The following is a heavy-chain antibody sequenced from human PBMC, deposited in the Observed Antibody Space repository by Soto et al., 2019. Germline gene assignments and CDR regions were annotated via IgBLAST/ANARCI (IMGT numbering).Heavy chain of an antibody. CDR3: ARDLPTPYYDFWSGFRPHYYYGMDV. V-gene: IGHV3-13*01. CDR1: GFTFSHYD. D-gene: IGHD3-3*01. J-gene: IGHJ6*02. Sequence: PGGSLRLSCAASGFTFSHYDMHWVRQGPGKGLEWVSAIGYTGDTYYPDSVKGRFINSRQNAKNSLYLEMNNLRAGDTAVYYCARDLPTPYYDFWSGFRPHYYYGMDVWGQGTTVTVSS. CDR2: IGYTGDT.